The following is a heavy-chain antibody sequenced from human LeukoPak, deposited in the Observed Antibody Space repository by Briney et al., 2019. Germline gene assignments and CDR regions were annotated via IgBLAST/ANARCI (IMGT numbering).Heavy chain of an antibody. V-gene: IGHV1-46*04. CDR3: ATWGSSSSPLPDMDV. D-gene: IGHD6-13*01. CDR1: GYTFINYY. Sequence: ASETVCCTASGYTFINYYMHWVRQPPGQGLEWMGIIDLGSGGTTYAQKLQGRVTMTRDTSTSTVYMELSSLRSEDTAMYYCATWGSSSSPLPDMDVWGQGTKVTVSS. J-gene: IGHJ6*02. CDR2: IDLGSGGT.